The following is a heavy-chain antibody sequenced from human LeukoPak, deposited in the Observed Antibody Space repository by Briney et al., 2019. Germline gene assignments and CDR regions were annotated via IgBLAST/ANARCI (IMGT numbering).Heavy chain of an antibody. V-gene: IGHV3-30*02. CDR3: AKGVGGSANYYYMDV. D-gene: IGHD3-10*01. CDR1: GFGFTNHG. J-gene: IGHJ6*03. CDR2: IPYDGSNK. Sequence: PGGSLRLSCAASGFGFTNHGMHWVRQAPGKGLEWVAFIPYDGSNKYYADSVKGRFTISRDNSKNTLYLQMNSLRAEDTAVYYCAKGVGGSANYYYMDVWGKGTTVTVSS.